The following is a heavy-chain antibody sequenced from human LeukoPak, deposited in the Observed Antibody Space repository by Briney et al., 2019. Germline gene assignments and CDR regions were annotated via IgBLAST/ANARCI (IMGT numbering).Heavy chain of an antibody. CDR3: ARERTTTVVRYGMDV. D-gene: IGHD4-23*01. Sequence: GGSLRLSCAASGFTVSSNYMNWVRQAPGKGLEWVSIIYSGDNTYYADSVKGRFTIPRDNSKNTLYLQMNSLRVEDTAVYYCARERTTTVVRYGMDVWGQGTTVTVSS. V-gene: IGHV3-66*01. CDR1: GFTVSSNY. J-gene: IGHJ6*02. CDR2: IYSGDNT.